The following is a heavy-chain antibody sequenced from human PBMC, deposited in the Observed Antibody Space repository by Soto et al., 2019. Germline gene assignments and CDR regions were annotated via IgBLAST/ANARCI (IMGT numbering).Heavy chain of an antibody. D-gene: IGHD6-13*01. CDR2: IYYSGST. Sequence: SETLSLTCTVSGGSISSSSYYWGWIRQPPGKGLEWIGSIYYSGSTYYNPSLKNRVTISVDTSKNQFYLKLSSVTAADTAVYYCARSPRYSSSWYSGAFDIWGQGTMVTVSS. J-gene: IGHJ3*02. CDR3: ARSPRYSSSWYSGAFDI. CDR1: GGSISSSSYY. V-gene: IGHV4-39*01.